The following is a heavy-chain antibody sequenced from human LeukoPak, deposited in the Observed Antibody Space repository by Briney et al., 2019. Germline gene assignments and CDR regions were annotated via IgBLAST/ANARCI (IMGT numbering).Heavy chain of an antibody. J-gene: IGHJ5*02. CDR3: ARGKGYDSSGFNWFDP. V-gene: IGHV1-8*03. CDR2: MNPNSGNT. CDR1: GYTFTSYD. Sequence: GASVKVSCKASGYTFTSYDINWVRQATGQGLEWMGWMNPNSGNTGYAQKFQGRVTITRNTSISTAYMELSSLRSEDTAVYYCARGKGYDSSGFNWFDPWGQGTLVTVSS. D-gene: IGHD3-22*01.